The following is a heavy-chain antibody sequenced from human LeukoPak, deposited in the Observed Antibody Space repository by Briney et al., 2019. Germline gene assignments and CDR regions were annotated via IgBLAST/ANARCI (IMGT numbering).Heavy chain of an antibody. CDR1: GFTFSSYS. D-gene: IGHD3-3*01. J-gene: IGHJ4*02. Sequence: GGSLRLSCAASGFTFSSYSMNWVRQAPGKGLEWVSYISSSSSTIYYADSVKGRFTISRDNAKNTLYLQMNSLRAEDTAVYYCARGPYDFWSGYYSSNLDYWGQGTLVTVSS. CDR2: ISSSSSTI. V-gene: IGHV3-48*01. CDR3: ARGPYDFWSGYYSSNLDY.